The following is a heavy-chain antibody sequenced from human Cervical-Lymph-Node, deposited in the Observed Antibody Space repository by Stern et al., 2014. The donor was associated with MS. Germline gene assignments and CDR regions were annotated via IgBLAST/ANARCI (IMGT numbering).Heavy chain of an antibody. J-gene: IGHJ6*02. Sequence: VQLVESGAEVKRPGASVKVSCKVSGYTLTEFSMHWVRQAPGKGLEWMGGFDPEDGETMYAQKFQGRVTMTEETSTDTGYMELSSLRSEDTAVYYCATDRDDFRSGYSAPTKGYGLDVWGQGTTVTVTS. CDR2: FDPEDGET. CDR1: GYTLTEFS. D-gene: IGHD3-3*01. CDR3: ATDRDDFRSGYSAPTKGYGLDV. V-gene: IGHV1-24*01.